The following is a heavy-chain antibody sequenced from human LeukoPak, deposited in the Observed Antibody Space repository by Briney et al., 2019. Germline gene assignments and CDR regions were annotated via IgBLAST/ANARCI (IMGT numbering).Heavy chain of an antibody. CDR1: GFTFDDYT. CDR2: ISWDGDNT. D-gene: IGHD1-14*01. CDR3: AKGTGKSTLNWFDP. J-gene: IGHJ5*02. V-gene: IGHV3-43*01. Sequence: PGGSLRLSCAASGFTFDDYTMHWVRQAPGKGLEWVSLISWDGDNTCYADSVKGRFTISRDNNKNSLYLQINSLRTEDTALYYCAKGTGKSTLNWFDPWGQGTLVTVSS.